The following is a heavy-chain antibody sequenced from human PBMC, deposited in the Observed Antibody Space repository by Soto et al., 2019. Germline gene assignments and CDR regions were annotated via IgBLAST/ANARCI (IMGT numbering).Heavy chain of an antibody. V-gene: IGHV1-3*01. CDR3: ARPKDYDDCLDL. CDR1: GYAFTLFN. J-gene: IGHJ4*02. CDR2: INAGNGNT. Sequence: ASVNVSCKAAGYAFTLFNIHWVRQAPGQRLEWMGWINAGNGNTKYSQKFQGRVTFTRDTSANTAYMELSSLISEDTAVYYCARPKDYDDCLDLWGQGTLVTVSS. D-gene: IGHD3-22*01.